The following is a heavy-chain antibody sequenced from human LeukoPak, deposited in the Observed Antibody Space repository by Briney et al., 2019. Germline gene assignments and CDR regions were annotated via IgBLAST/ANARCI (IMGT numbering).Heavy chain of an antibody. J-gene: IGHJ4*01. V-gene: IGHV3-30-3*01. CDR1: GFTFSSYA. CDR2: ISYDGSNK. CDR3: ARESAVAGLFDY. D-gene: IGHD6-19*01. Sequence: GGSLRLSCAASGFTFSSYAMHWVRQAPGKGLEWVAVISYDGSNKYYADSVKGRFTISRDNSKNTLYLQMNSLRAEDTAVYYCARESAVAGLFDYWGQEPWSPSPQ.